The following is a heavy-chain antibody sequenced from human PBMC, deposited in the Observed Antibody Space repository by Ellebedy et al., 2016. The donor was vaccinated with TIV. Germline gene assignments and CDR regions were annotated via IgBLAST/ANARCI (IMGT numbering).Heavy chain of an antibody. J-gene: IGHJ4*02. CDR2: IWNDGTNK. D-gene: IGHD2-15*01. Sequence: PGGSLTLSCAASGFTFRKYGMHWVRQAPGKGLEWVSFIWNDGTNKYYADSVKGRFTISRDNSNNTLSLQLNNLRAEDTAVYYCANGHCSGETCYPGPKFFDYWGPGALVTVSS. CDR1: GFTFRKYG. CDR3: ANGHCSGETCYPGPKFFDY. V-gene: IGHV3-30*02.